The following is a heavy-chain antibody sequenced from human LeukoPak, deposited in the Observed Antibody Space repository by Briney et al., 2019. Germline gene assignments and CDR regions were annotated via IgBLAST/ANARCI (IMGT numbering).Heavy chain of an antibody. J-gene: IGHJ4*02. Sequence: GGSLRLSCAASGFTVSSNYMSWVRQAPGKGLGWVSVICSGGSTYYADSVKGRFTISRDNSKNTLYLQMNSLRAEDTAVYYCARVGAHGGGFDYWGQGTLVTVSS. CDR1: GFTVSSNY. CDR2: ICSGGST. CDR3: ARVGAHGGGFDY. V-gene: IGHV3-66*01. D-gene: IGHD1-26*01.